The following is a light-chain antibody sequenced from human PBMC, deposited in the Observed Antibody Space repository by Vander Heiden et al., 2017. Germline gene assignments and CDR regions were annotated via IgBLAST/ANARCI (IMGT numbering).Light chain of an antibody. CDR1: SGDVGSYNL. CDR3: CSYAGVTTFA. CDR2: EGS. V-gene: IGLV2-23*03. J-gene: IGLJ2*01. Sequence: QSALTQPASVSGSPGQAITISCTGTSGDVGSYNLVSWYQQHPGKAPKLIIYEGSKRPSWVSNRFSGSKSGNTASLTISGLQAEDEADYYCCSYAGVTTFAFGGGTKLTVL.